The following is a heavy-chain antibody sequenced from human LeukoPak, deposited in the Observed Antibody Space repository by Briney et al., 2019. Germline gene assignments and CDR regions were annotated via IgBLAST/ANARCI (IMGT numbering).Heavy chain of an antibody. Sequence: PSETLSLTCTVSGGSMSPVYWSSIRQSPGRGLEWIGSIYYSGGANYNPSLKSRVTISVDTSKNQFSLELSSVTAADTAVYYCAVNSTKHTFDIWGQGTMVTVSS. J-gene: IGHJ3*02. D-gene: IGHD1-1*01. CDR1: GGSMSPVY. V-gene: IGHV4-59*08. CDR3: AVNSTKHTFDI. CDR2: IYYSGGA.